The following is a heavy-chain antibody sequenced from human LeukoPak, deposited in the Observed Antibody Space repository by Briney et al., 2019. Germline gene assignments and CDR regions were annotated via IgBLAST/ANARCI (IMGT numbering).Heavy chain of an antibody. Sequence: PGGSLRLSCAASGFTFSSYDMTWIRQSPGKGLEWVAFIRFEGTEKYYADSVRGRFTISRDNSKNTLYLDMNSLRTDDTAVYYCAKDLMRDRWFGESWGQGTLVTVSS. V-gene: IGHV3-30*02. J-gene: IGHJ5*02. D-gene: IGHD3-10*01. CDR1: GFTFSSYD. CDR3: AKDLMRDRWFGES. CDR2: IRFEGTEK.